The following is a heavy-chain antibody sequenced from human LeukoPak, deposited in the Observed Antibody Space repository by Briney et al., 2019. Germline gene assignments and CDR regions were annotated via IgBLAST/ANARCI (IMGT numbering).Heavy chain of an antibody. V-gene: IGHV3-30-3*01. CDR2: ISYDGSNK. CDR1: GFTFTSYA. CDR3: ARAANYGMDV. D-gene: IGHD6-13*01. Sequence: TGGSLRLSCAASGFTFTSYAMHWVGQAPGKGLEWVAVISYDGSNKYYADSVKGRFTISRDNSKNTLYLQMNSLRAEDTAVYYCARAANYGMDVWGQGTTVTVSS. J-gene: IGHJ6*02.